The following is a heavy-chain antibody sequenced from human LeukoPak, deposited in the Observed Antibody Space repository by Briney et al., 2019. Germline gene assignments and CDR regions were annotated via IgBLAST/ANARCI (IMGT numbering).Heavy chain of an antibody. D-gene: IGHD6-13*01. CDR3: ARSRGYIAAAFDY. Sequence: SETLSLTCTVSGYSISSGYYWGWIRQPPGKGLEWIGSIYHSGSTYYNPSLKSRVTISVDTSKNQFSLKLSSVTAADTAVYYCARSRGYIAAAFDYWGQGTLVTVSS. CDR1: GYSISSGYY. J-gene: IGHJ4*02. V-gene: IGHV4-38-2*02. CDR2: IYHSGST.